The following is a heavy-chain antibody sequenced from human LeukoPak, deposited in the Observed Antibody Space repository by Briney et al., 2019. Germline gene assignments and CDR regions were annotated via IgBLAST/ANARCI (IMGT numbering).Heavy chain of an antibody. V-gene: IGHV3-30*09. D-gene: IGHD3-22*01. CDR1: GFIFSDYA. J-gene: IGHJ4*02. CDR3: AREGGPYYHPSSPFDY. Sequence: TGGSLRLSCAASGFIFSDYAMHWVRQSPGKGLEWVAFMSYDGRNEYYADSVKGRFAISRDNYKNTLHLQMNRLRPGDTAVYYCAREGGPYYHPSSPFDYWGLGTLVTVSS. CDR2: MSYDGRNE.